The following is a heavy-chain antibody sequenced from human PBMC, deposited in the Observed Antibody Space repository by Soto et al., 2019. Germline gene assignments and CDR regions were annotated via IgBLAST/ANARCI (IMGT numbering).Heavy chain of an antibody. CDR3: ARIGYSSSQGYYDYDGMEV. V-gene: IGHV6-1*01. J-gene: IGHJ6*02. D-gene: IGHD6-6*01. Sequence: PPQTLSLTCAISGDSVSSNSAAWNWIRQSPSRGLEWLGRTYHRSKWYNDYAVSVNSRITINPDTSKNQFSLQLNSVTPEDTAGYYCARIGYSSSQGYYDYDGMEVWGQGTTLTVPS. CDR1: GDSVSSNSAA. CDR2: TYHRSKWYN.